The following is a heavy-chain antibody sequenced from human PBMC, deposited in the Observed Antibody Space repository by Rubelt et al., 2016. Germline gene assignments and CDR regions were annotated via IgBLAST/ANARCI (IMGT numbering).Heavy chain of an antibody. CDR1: GYSISSGYY. CDR2: IYYSGST. V-gene: IGHV4-38-2*02. J-gene: IGHJ4*02. Sequence: QVQLQESGPGLVKPSETLSLTCTVSGYSISSGYYWGWIRQPPGKGLEWIGSIYYSGSTYYNPSLKSRVTISVDTSKNQFSLKLSSVTAADTAVYYCARWGYGSGSYSNYWGQGTLVTVSS. D-gene: IGHD3-10*01. CDR3: ARWGYGSGSYSNY.